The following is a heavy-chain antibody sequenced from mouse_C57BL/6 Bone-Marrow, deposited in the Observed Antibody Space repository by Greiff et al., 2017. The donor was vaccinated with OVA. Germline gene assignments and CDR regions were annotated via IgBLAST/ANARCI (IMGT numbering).Heavy chain of an antibody. CDR2: ISSGGSYT. D-gene: IGHD2-12*01. CDR3: ARQRDSDWYFDV. V-gene: IGHV5-6*01. CDR1: GFTFSSYG. J-gene: IGHJ1*03. Sequence: EVQGVESGGDLVKPGGSLKLSCAASGFTFSSYGMSWVRQTPDKRLEWVATISSGGSYTYYPDSVKGRFTISRDNAKNTLYLQMSSLKSEDTAVYYCARQRDSDWYFDVWGTGTTVTVSS.